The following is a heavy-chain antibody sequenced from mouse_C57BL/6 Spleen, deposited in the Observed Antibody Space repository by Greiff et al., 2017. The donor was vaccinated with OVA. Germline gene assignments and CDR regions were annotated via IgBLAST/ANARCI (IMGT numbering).Heavy chain of an antibody. CDR2: IDPENGDT. Sequence: EVKVEESGAELVRPGASVKLSCTASGFNIKDDYMHWVKQRPEQGLEWIGWIDPENGDTEYASKFQGKATITADTSSNTAYLQLSSLTSEDTAVYYCTTDYSNYVRYAYWGQGTLVTVSA. CDR1: GFNIKDDY. D-gene: IGHD2-5*01. V-gene: IGHV14-4*01. CDR3: TTDYSNYVRYAY. J-gene: IGHJ3*01.